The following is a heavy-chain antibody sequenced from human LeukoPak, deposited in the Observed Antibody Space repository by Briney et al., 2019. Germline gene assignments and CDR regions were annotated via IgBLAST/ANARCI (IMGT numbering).Heavy chain of an antibody. V-gene: IGHV3-53*01. CDR2: IYSGGST. J-gene: IGHJ4*02. Sequence: GGSLRLSCAASGFTVSSNYMSWVRQAPGKGLEWVSVIYSGGSTYYADSVKGRFTISRDNSTNTLYLQMNSLRAEDTAVYYCAMIRDGSKDYYFDYWGQGTLVTVSS. CDR3: AMIRDGSKDYYFDY. CDR1: GFTVSSNY. D-gene: IGHD5-24*01.